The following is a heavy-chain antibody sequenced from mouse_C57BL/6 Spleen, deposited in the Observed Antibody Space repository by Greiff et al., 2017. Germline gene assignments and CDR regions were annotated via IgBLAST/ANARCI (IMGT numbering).Heavy chain of an antibody. CDR1: GYSFSGYY. CDR3: SRSPQLTVADY. D-gene: IGHD3-3*01. V-gene: IGHV1-42*01. Sequence: VHVKQSGPELVKPGASVKISCKASGYSFSGYYMNWVKHSPEKSLEWIGEINPGTGGTTSNQKFNAKATLTADKSSSTAYMQLNSLTSEYSSVYFCSRSPQLTVADYWGQGTTLTVSS. J-gene: IGHJ2*01. CDR2: INPGTGGT.